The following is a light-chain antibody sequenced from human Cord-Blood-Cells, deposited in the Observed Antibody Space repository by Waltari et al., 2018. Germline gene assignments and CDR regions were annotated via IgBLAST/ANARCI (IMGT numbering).Light chain of an antibody. CDR1: QSVSSY. Sequence: EIVLKQSPATLSLSPGERATLSCRASQSVSSYLAWYQQKPGQAPRLLIYDASNRATGIPARFSGSGSGTDFTLTISGLEPEDFAVYYCQQRSNWITFGQGTRLEIK. CDR3: QQRSNWIT. CDR2: DAS. V-gene: IGKV3-11*01. J-gene: IGKJ5*01.